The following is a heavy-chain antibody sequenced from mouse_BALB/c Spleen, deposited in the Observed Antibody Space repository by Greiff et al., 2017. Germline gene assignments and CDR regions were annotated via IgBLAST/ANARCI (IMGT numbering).Heavy chain of an antibody. J-gene: IGHJ4*01. CDR3: ASSYSNDGYYAMDY. CDR2: ISDGGSYT. CDR1: GFTFSDYY. D-gene: IGHD2-12*01. V-gene: IGHV5-4*02. Sequence: EVQLVESGGGLVKPGGSLKLSCAASGFTFSDYYMYWVRQTPEKRLEWVATISDGGSYTYYPNSVKGRFTISRDNAKNDLYLQMSSLKSEDTAMYYCASSYSNDGYYAMDYWGQGTSVTVSS.